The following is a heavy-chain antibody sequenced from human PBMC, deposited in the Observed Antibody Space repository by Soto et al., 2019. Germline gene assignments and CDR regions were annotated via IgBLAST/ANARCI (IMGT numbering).Heavy chain of an antibody. J-gene: IGHJ4*02. V-gene: IGHV1-69*01. CDR2: IIPIFGTA. D-gene: IGHD3-22*01. CDR1: GGTFSRHA. Sequence: QVQLVQSGAEVRKPGSSVKVSCKASGGTFSRHAISWERQAPGQGLEWMGGIIPIFGTANYAQKFQGRVTIIADESTSTAYMELSSLRSEDTAIYFCARGWGYDSSDYYYAYWGQGTLVIVSS. CDR3: ARGWGYDSSDYYYAY.